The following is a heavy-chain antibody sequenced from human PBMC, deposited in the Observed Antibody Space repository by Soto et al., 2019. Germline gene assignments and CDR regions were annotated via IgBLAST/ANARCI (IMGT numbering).Heavy chain of an antibody. CDR1: GYTFTSYD. CDR3: AREKSSNGMDV. J-gene: IGHJ6*02. V-gene: IGHV1-8*01. CDR2: MNPNSGNT. Sequence: QVQLVQSGAEVKKPGASVKVSCKASGYTFTSYDINWVRQATGQGLEWMGWMNPNSGNTGYAQTSQGRVTTTRNTSISTAFMEVSRVRSGGTAVYYCAREKSSNGMDVWGQGTTVTVSS.